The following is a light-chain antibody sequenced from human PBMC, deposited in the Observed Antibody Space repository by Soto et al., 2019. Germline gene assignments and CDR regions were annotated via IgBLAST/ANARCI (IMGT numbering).Light chain of an antibody. CDR2: DAS. J-gene: IGKJ1*01. Sequence: IVYTRSQVTLSLSAWERHNPFWWASQSVSSSYLAWYQQKPGQAPRLLIYDASNRATGIPARFSGSGSGTDFTLTISRLEPEDFAVYYCQQYGSSGTFGQGTKVDIK. CDR3: QQYGSSGT. CDR1: QSVSSSY. V-gene: IGKV3-20*01.